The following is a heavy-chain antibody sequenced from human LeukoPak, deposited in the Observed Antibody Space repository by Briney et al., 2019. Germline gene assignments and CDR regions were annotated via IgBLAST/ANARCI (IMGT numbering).Heavy chain of an antibody. D-gene: IGHD3-3*01. J-gene: IGHJ4*02. CDR2: VTGSGGTT. V-gene: IGHV3-23*01. CDR1: GFTFDDYG. CDR3: AKVGDFWSGRFDY. Sequence: GGSLRLSCAASGFTFDDYGMSWVRQAPGKGLEWVSAVTGSGGTTYYADSVKGRFTISRDNSKNTLYLQMNSLRAEDTALYYCAKVGDFWSGRFDYWGQGTLVTVSS.